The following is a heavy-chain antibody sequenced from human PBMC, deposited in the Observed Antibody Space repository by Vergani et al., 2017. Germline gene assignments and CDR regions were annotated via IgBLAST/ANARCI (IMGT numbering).Heavy chain of an antibody. CDR1: GFTLDDYA. D-gene: IGHD5-12*01. J-gene: IGHJ3*02. CDR2: ISWNSGSI. CDR3: EKDLYSGYDRGAFDI. V-gene: IGHV3-9*01. Sequence: EVQLVESGGGLVQPGRSLRLSCAASGFTLDDYAMHWVRQAPGKGLEWVSGISWNSGSIGYADSVKGRFTISRDNAKNSLYLQMNSLRAEDTALYYCEKDLYSGYDRGAFDIWGQGTMVTVSS.